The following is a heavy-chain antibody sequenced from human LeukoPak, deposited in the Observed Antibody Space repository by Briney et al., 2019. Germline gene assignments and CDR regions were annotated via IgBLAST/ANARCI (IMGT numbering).Heavy chain of an antibody. CDR1: GYTFTGYY. J-gene: IGHJ4*02. CDR3: ARDRGYSYGWSGFDY. CDR2: INPNSGGT. V-gene: IGHV1-2*04. D-gene: IGHD5-18*01. Sequence: ASVKLSCKASGYTFTGYYMHWVRQAPGQGLEWMGWINPNSGGTNYAQKFQGWVTMTRDTSISTAYMELSRLRSDDTAVYYCARDRGYSYGWSGFDYWGQGTLVTVSS.